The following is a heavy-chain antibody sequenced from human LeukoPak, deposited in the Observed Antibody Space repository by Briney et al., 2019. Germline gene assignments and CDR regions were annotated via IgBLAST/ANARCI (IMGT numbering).Heavy chain of an antibody. J-gene: IGHJ6*02. V-gene: IGHV3-7*01. CDR3: AKDHIGDYVGYYYGMDV. CDR2: INQDGSEK. Sequence: GGSLRLSCAASRFTFSNYWMSWVRQAPGKGLEWVANINQDGSEKNYVDSVKGRFTISRDNAKNSLHLQMNSLRADDTAVYYCAKDHIGDYVGYYYGMDVWGQGTTVTVSS. CDR1: RFTFSNYW. D-gene: IGHD4-17*01.